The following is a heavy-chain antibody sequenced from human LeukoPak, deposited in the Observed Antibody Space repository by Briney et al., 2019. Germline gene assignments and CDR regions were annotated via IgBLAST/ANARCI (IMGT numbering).Heavy chain of an antibody. J-gene: IGHJ4*02. D-gene: IGHD3-10*01. Sequence: PGGSLRLSCAASGFTFSHYAMSWVRQAPGKGLEWVSAISGSGGSTYYADSVKGRFTISRDNSKNTLYLQMNSLRAEDTAVYYCAKDKSYYYDSGSYGLDYWGQGTLVTVSS. CDR2: ISGSGGST. V-gene: IGHV3-23*01. CDR3: AKDKSYYYDSGSYGLDY. CDR1: GFTFSHYA.